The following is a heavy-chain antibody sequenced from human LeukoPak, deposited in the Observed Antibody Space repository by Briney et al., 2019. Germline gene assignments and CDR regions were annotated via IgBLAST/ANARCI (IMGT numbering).Heavy chain of an antibody. CDR3: ARDGDSSILPDY. CDR1: GGSISTYY. Sequence: SETLSLTCTVSGGSISTYYWSWIRQPPGKELEWIGYIYDNGSTNYNPSLKSRVTISVDTSKNQFSLKLSSVTAADTAVYYCARDGDSSILPDYWGQGTLVTVSS. D-gene: IGHD3-22*01. CDR2: IYDNGST. V-gene: IGHV4-59*01. J-gene: IGHJ4*02.